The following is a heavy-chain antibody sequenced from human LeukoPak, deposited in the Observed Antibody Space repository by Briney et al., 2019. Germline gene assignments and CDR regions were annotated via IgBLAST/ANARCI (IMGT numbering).Heavy chain of an antibody. D-gene: IGHD3-3*01. V-gene: IGHV4-59*01. Sequence: SETLSLTCSVSGDSITKYYWGWIRQPPGKGLEWVGYILHSGSTSYNPSLKGRVTISVDPSKKHFSLKLSSVTAADTAVYYCARGATIFGVAPNPIDPWGQGTLVTVSS. J-gene: IGHJ5*02. CDR1: GDSITKYY. CDR3: ARGATIFGVAPNPIDP. CDR2: ILHSGST.